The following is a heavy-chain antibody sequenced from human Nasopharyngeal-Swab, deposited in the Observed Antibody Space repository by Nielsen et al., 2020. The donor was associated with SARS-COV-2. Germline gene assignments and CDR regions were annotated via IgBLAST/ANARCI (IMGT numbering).Heavy chain of an antibody. J-gene: IGHJ4*02. Sequence: GGSLRLSCAVSGFSFTTTWFPWVRQAPGKGLAWVSIINYDGTITRYADSVKGRFPVSRDNARNTVYLHMNILEPEDTAVYFCTNGPTATTSQWFDYWGQGTLVTVSS. CDR1: GFSFTTTW. CDR3: TNGPTATTSQWFDY. CDR2: INYDGTIT. V-gene: IGHV3-74*01. D-gene: IGHD2-2*01.